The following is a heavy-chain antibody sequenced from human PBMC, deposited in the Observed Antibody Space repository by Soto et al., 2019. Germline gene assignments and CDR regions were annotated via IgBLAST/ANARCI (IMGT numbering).Heavy chain of an antibody. Sequence: ASVKVSCKASGYIFPDYYVHWVRQAPGEGLEWMGRINPNGGGTNYAQKFEGWVTMTTDTSISTAYMELSRLNFDDTAVYYCATGEQLLHFDAWGQGNLVTGS. CDR3: ATGEQLLHFDA. CDR1: GYIFPDYY. D-gene: IGHD6-6*01. J-gene: IGHJ4*01. V-gene: IGHV1-2*04. CDR2: INPNGGGT.